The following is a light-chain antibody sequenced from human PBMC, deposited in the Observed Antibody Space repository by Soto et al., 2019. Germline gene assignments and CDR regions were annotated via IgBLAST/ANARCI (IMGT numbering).Light chain of an antibody. CDR2: DVN. CDR3: NSYTSSSTPVV. J-gene: IGLJ2*01. V-gene: IGLV2-14*03. Sequence: QSALTQPASVSGSPGQSITISCTGTSSDVGGYNYVSWYQQHPGKAPKLMIYDVNNRPSGVSNRFSGSKSGNTASLTISGLQAEDEADYYCNSYTSSSTPVVFGGGTKVTVL. CDR1: SSDVGGYNY.